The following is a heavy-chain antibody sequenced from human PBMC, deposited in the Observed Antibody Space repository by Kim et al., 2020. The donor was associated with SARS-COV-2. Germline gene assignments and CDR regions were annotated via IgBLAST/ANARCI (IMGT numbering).Heavy chain of an antibody. V-gene: IGHV3-74*01. D-gene: IGHD1-26*01. CDR3: DCSRYTGTNCYFDY. CDR2: INSDGGTT. J-gene: IGHJ4*02. Sequence: GGSLRLSCAASGFTFSSYWMHWVRQAPGKGLVWVTRINSDGGTTSSADSVKGRVTISRDNAKSTMNLQLNSMRAKDTAVYYCDCSRYTGTNCYFDYWVQG. CDR1: GFTFSSYW.